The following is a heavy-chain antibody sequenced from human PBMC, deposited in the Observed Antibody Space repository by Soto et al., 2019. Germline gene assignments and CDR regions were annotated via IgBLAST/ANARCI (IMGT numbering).Heavy chain of an antibody. J-gene: IGHJ6*02. D-gene: IGHD1-7*01. CDR1: GFTFSSYA. CDR2: ISYDGSNK. CDR3: AIYQGGTTRYYHGMDV. V-gene: IGHV3-30-3*01. Sequence: QVQLVESGGGVVQPGRSLRLSCAASGFTFSSYAMHWVRQAPGQGLEWVALISYDGSNKYYADSVKGRFTISRDNSKNALYQQMNSLRLEDTAVYHCAIYQGGTTRYYHGMDVWGQGTTVTVSS.